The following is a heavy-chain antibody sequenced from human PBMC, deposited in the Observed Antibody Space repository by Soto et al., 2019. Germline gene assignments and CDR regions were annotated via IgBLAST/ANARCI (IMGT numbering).Heavy chain of an antibody. V-gene: IGHV3-23*01. CDR3: AKDQRQQQVSNYFDY. CDR1: GFTFSSYA. Sequence: EVQLLESGGGLVQPGGSLRLSCAASGFTFSSYAMIWGRQAPGKGLEWVSTISGSGGSTYYADSVKGRFTISRDNSKNTLYLQMNRLSAEDTAVYYCAKDQRQQQVSNYFDYWGQGTLVTVSS. D-gene: IGHD6-13*01. CDR2: ISGSGGST. J-gene: IGHJ4*02.